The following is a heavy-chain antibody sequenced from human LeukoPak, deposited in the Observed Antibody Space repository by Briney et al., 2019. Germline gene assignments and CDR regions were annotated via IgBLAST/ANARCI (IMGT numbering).Heavy chain of an antibody. CDR2: IISSGTYI. D-gene: IGHD3-22*01. J-gene: IGHJ3*02. CDR1: AFSLSSYC. CDR3: ARDRVHHYDSSGYYSHDAFDI. Sequence: GRCLCPSWAASAFSLSSYCIHWVRQEARGWLEWVSSIISSGTYIYYADSVNGRFTISRDSAKNSLKLQMTSLRAEGTAVYYCARDRVHHYDSSGYYSHDAFDIWGQGTMVTVSS. V-gene: IGHV3-21*03.